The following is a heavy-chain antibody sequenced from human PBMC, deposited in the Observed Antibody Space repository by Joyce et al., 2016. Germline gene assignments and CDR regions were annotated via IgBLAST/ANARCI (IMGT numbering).Heavy chain of an antibody. J-gene: IGHJ4*02. CDR1: GLSFNGYW. CDR2: IYPGESRT. CDR3: ARVISHSHFDA. D-gene: IGHD2-21*01. Sequence: EVQLVQSGAEVQKPGESLKISCKRCGLSFNGYWIAWVSQMPGKGLEWMGNIYPGESRTRYRPSFQGQVTISADKSVNTAYLHWSSLKASDTAIYYCARVISHSHFDAWGQGTLVTVSS. V-gene: IGHV5-51*01.